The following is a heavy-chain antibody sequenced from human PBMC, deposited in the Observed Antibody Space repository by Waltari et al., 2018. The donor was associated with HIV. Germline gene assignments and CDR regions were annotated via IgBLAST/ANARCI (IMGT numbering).Heavy chain of an antibody. V-gene: IGHV4-39*01. J-gene: IGHJ5*02. CDR2: IYYSGST. Sequence: QLQLQESGPGLVKPSETLSLTCTVSGGSISSSSYYWGWIRQPPGKGLEWIGSIYYSGSTDYNPSLKSRVTISVDTSKNQFSLKLSSVTAADTAVYYCARLKDIVVVPAARTGWFDPWGQGTLVTVSS. D-gene: IGHD2-2*01. CDR1: GGSISSSSYY. CDR3: ARLKDIVVVPAARTGWFDP.